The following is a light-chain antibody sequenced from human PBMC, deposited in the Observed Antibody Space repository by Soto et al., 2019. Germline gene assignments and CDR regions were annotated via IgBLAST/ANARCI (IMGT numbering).Light chain of an antibody. J-gene: IGKJ2*01. Sequence: EIVMTQSPASLSVSPGDGATLSCRASQTVASNLAWYQQKPGQGPRLLIHGASTSAAGVPARFSGSGSGTDFTLTISSLQAENFAVYYCQQYHNWPPQYTFGQGTKLQSK. CDR3: QQYHNWPPQYT. V-gene: IGKV3-15*01. CDR2: GAS. CDR1: QTVASN.